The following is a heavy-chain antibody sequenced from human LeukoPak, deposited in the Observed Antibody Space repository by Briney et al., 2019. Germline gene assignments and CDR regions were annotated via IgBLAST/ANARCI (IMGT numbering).Heavy chain of an antibody. CDR1: GGSFSGYY. CDR2: INQSGST. V-gene: IGHV4-34*01. Sequence: SETLSLTCAVYGGSFSGYYWSWICQPPGKGLEWIGEINQSGSTYYNPSLKSRVTISVDTSRNQFSLKLSSVTAADTAVYYCARRDYYDSSGYRFDYWGQGTLVTVSS. CDR3: ARRDYYDSSGYRFDY. J-gene: IGHJ4*02. D-gene: IGHD3-22*01.